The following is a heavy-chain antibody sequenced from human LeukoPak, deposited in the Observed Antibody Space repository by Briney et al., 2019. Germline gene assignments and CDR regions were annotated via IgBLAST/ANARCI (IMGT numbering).Heavy chain of an antibody. J-gene: IGHJ6*03. CDR1: GGPISSYY. V-gene: IGHV4-59*01. Sequence: SETLSLTCTVSGGPISSYYWSWIRQPPGKGLEWIGYIYYSGSTNYNPSLKSRVTISVDTSKNQFSLKLSSVTAADTAVYYCARWDYYYYYMDVWGKGTTVTISS. CDR2: IYYSGST. CDR3: ARWDYYYYYMDV.